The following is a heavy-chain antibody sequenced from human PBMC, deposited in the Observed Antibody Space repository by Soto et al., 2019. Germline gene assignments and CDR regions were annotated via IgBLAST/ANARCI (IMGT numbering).Heavy chain of an antibody. Sequence: SETLSLTCAVYGGSFSGYYWSWIRQPTGKGLEWIGEINHSGSTNYNPSLKSRVTISVDTSKNQFSLKLSSVTAADTAVYYCARGQPSIIVVVTSNAFDIWGQGTMVTVSS. J-gene: IGHJ3*02. D-gene: IGHD2-21*02. V-gene: IGHV4-34*01. CDR3: ARGQPSIIVVVTSNAFDI. CDR1: GGSFSGYY. CDR2: INHSGST.